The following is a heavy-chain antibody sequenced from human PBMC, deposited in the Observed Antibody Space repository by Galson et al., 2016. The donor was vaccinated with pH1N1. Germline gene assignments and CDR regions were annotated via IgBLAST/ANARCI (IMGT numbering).Heavy chain of an antibody. V-gene: IGHV3-23*01. CDR2: ISDSGGST. D-gene: IGHD3-10*01. CDR1: GFTITNYA. J-gene: IGHJ3*01. Sequence: SLRLSCAASGFTITNYAMHWVRLAPGKGLEWVSYISDSGGSTYYADSVKGRFTVSRDTSKNTLYLQMDSLRVDDTAVYYCAKDRSREFLHFPFDAFDVWGQGTMVSVSA. CDR3: AKDRSREFLHFPFDAFDV.